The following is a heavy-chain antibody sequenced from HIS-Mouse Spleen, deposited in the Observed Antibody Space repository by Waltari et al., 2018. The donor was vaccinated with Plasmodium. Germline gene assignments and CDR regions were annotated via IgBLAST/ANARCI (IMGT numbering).Heavy chain of an antibody. D-gene: IGHD6-19*01. J-gene: IGHJ4*02. CDR3: ARGPGYSSGWYYFDY. Sequence: QVQLQQWGAGLLKPSETLSLTCAVYGGSFSGYYWSWIRQPPGKGLEWIGEINHSGSTSENPAVKSRVTISVDTSKNQFSLKLSSVTAADTAVYYCARGPGYSSGWYYFDYWGQGTLVTVSS. CDR1: GGSFSGYY. V-gene: IGHV4-34*01. CDR2: INHSGST.